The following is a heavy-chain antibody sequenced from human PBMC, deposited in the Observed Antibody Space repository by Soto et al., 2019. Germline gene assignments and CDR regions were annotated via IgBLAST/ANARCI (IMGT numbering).Heavy chain of an antibody. Sequence: PGGSLRLSCAASGFTFSSYAMSWVRQAPGKGLEWVSAISGSGGSTYYADSVKGRFTISRDNSKNTLYLQMNSLRAEDTAVYYCAKGASSHDYYYYYMDVWGKGTTVTVSS. CDR1: GFTFSSYA. D-gene: IGHD6-13*01. J-gene: IGHJ6*03. CDR3: AKGASSHDYYYYYMDV. V-gene: IGHV3-23*01. CDR2: ISGSGGST.